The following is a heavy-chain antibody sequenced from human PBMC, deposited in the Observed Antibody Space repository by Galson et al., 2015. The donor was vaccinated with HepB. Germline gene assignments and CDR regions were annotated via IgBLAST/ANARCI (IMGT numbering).Heavy chain of an antibody. Sequence: SLRLSCAASGFTFSSYAMSWVRQAPGKGLEWVSAISGSGGSTYYADSVKGRFTISRDNSKNTLYLQMNSLRAEDTAVYYCAKDWGTLLWFGEFPEYFQHWGQGTLVTVSS. CDR2: ISGSGGST. CDR1: GFTFSSYA. J-gene: IGHJ1*01. CDR3: AKDWGTLLWFGEFPEYFQH. V-gene: IGHV3-23*01. D-gene: IGHD3-10*01.